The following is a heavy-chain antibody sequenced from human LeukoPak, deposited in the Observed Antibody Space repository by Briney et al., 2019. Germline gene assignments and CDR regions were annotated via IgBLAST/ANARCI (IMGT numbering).Heavy chain of an antibody. CDR1: GGTFSSYA. CDR3: ARDSVPAVVYGYDPTFDY. J-gene: IGHJ4*02. D-gene: IGHD5-12*01. Sequence: SVKVSCKASGGTFSSYAISWARQAPGQGLEWMGGIIPIFGTANYAQKFQGRVTITADESTSTAYMELSSLRSEDTAVYYCARDSVPAVVYGYDPTFDYWGQGTLVTVSS. V-gene: IGHV1-69*13. CDR2: IIPIFGTA.